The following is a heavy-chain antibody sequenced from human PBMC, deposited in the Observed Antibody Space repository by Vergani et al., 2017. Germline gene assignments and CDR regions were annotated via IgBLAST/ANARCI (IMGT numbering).Heavy chain of an antibody. J-gene: IGHJ5*02. V-gene: IGHV1-69*01. CDR3: ARGDEYYDSSGYPPGWFDP. CDR2: IIPIFGTA. D-gene: IGHD3-22*01. Sequence: QVQLVQSGAEVKKPGSSVKVSCKASGGTFSSYAISWVRQAPGQGLEWMGGIIPIFGTANYAQKFQGRVTITADESTSTAYMELSSLRSEDTAVYYCARGDEYYDSSGYPPGWFDPWGQGTLVTVSS. CDR1: GGTFSSYA.